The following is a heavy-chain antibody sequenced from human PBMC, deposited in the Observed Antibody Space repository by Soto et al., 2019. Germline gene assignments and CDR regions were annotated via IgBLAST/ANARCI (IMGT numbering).Heavy chain of an antibody. CDR1: GYSFTSYW. J-gene: IGHJ6*02. D-gene: IGHD2-15*01. CDR2: IYPGDSDT. V-gene: IGHV5-51*01. Sequence: XESLKISCKGSGYSFTSYWIGWVRQMPGKGLEGMGIIYPGDSDTRYSPSFQGQVTISADKSISTAYLQWSSLKASDTAMYYCARRGYCSGGSCYSNYYYGMDVWGQGTTVTVSS. CDR3: ARRGYCSGGSCYSNYYYGMDV.